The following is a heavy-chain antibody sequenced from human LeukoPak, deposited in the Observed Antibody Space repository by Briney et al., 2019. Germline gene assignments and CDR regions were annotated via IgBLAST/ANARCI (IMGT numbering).Heavy chain of an antibody. CDR2: FPYTSSYT. Sequence: PGGSLRLSCVPSGFTFNDCYMSWLRQAPGKGLEWVSYFPYTSSYTSCADSVKGRFTISRDNAKNSLYLQMTSLRAEDTAVYYCARAANTATGTPTMAIDYWGQGTLLSVSS. J-gene: IGHJ4*02. CDR3: ARAANTATGTPTMAIDY. D-gene: IGHD1-1*01. CDR1: GFTFNDCY. V-gene: IGHV3-11*05.